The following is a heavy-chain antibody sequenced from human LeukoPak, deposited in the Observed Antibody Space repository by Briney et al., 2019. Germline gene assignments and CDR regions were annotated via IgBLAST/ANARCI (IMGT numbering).Heavy chain of an antibody. CDR3: AREIQAPGKTLEY. CDR2: ISYDATIK. V-gene: IGHV3-30*03. CDR1: GFTFSNAW. J-gene: IGHJ4*02. Sequence: GGSLRLSCAASGFTFSNAWMSWVRQAPGKGLEWVTIISYDATIKYYADSVKGRFTISRDNSRNTLYLQMNSLRTEDTAVYYCAREIQAPGKTLEYWGQGTLATVSS. D-gene: IGHD1-26*01.